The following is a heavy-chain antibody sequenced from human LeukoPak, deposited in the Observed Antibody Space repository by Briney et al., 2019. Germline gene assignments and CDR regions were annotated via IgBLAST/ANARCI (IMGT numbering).Heavy chain of an antibody. D-gene: IGHD3-22*01. V-gene: IGHV4-59*08. CDR2: IYYSGST. CDR3: ARLPYYYDSSGYIDY. J-gene: IGHJ4*02. Sequence: SETLSLTCTVSSGSISSYYWSWIRQPPGKGLEWIGYIYYSGSTNYNPSLKSRVTISVDTSKNQFSLKLSSVTAADTAVYYCARLPYYYDSSGYIDYWGQGTLVTVSS. CDR1: SGSISSYY.